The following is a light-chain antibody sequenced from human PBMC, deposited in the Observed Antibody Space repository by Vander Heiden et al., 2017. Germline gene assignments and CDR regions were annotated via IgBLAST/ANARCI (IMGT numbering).Light chain of an antibody. J-gene: IGLJ2*01. CDR1: NIGSKS. Sequence: SYVLTQPPPVSVAPGQTARITCGGNNIGSKSVHWYQQKPGQAPVLVVYVDSDRPSGIPERFSGSNSGNTATPTTTMVEAGDEADYYCQARDSSSDQVVFGGGTKLTGL. CDR3: QARDSSSDQVV. V-gene: IGLV3-21*02. CDR2: VDS.